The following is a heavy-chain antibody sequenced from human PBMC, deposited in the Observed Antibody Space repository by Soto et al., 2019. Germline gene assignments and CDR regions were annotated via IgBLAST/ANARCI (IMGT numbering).Heavy chain of an antibody. D-gene: IGHD3-22*01. V-gene: IGHV3-48*03. J-gene: IGHJ6*02. Sequence: GGSLRRSCAASGFTFRSYEMNWVRQAPGKGLEWVSYIPSSGSPIYYADSVKGRFTISRDNAKNSLHLQMNSLRGEDTAVYYCARSGYYDRSGYPYYYYGMDVWGQGTTVTVSS. CDR2: IPSSGSPI. CDR3: ARSGYYDRSGYPYYYYGMDV. CDR1: GFTFRSYE.